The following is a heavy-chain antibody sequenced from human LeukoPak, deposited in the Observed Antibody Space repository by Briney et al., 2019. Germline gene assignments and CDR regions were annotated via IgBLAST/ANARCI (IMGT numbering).Heavy chain of an antibody. Sequence: GESLKISCKGSGYSFTSYWIGWVRQMPGKGLEWMGIIYPGDSDTRYSPSFQGQVTISADKSISTAYLQWSSLKASDTAMYYCARHRQPGALYYYYGMDVWGQGTTVTVSS. CDR3: ARHRQPGALYYYYGMDV. J-gene: IGHJ6*02. V-gene: IGHV5-51*01. CDR2: IYPGDSDT. CDR1: GYSFTSYW. D-gene: IGHD3-10*01.